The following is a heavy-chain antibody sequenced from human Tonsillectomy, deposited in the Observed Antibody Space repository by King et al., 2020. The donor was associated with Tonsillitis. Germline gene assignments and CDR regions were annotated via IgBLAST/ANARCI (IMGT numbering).Heavy chain of an antibody. CDR3: VAYXXYQAFDI. CDR2: IWYDGGNK. Sequence: VQLVXSGGGVVQPGRSLRLSXXASXXTXSXXGMHWXRQAPGKGLEWVSVIWYDGGNKYYADSVKGRFTISRDNSKNTLYLQMNSLRAEDTAVYYCVAYXXYQAFDIXGQGTXVTVS. J-gene: IGHJ3*02. CDR1: XXTXSXXG. V-gene: IGHV3-33*01. D-gene: IGHD2-2*01.